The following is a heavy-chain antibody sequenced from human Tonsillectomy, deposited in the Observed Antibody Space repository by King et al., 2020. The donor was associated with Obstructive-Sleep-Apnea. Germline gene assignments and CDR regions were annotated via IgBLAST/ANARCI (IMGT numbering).Heavy chain of an antibody. Sequence: VQLVESGGGVVQPGRSLRLSCAASGFTFSSYAMHWVRQAPGKGLEWVAVISYDGSNKYYADSVKGRFTISRDNSKNTLFLQMNSLRAEDTAVYYCAGDRITMMGAEYFQHWGQGTLVAVSS. J-gene: IGHJ1*01. CDR3: AGDRITMMGAEYFQH. D-gene: IGHD3-22*01. CDR2: ISYDGSNK. V-gene: IGHV3-30*04. CDR1: GFTFSSYA.